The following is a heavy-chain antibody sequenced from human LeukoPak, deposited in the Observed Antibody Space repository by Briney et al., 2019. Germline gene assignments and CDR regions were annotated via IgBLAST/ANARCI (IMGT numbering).Heavy chain of an antibody. CDR2: ISWNSGSI. V-gene: IGHV3-9*01. D-gene: IGHD2-2*01. Sequence: GGSLRLSCAASGFIFDDYAMHWVRQAPGKGLEWVSGISWNSGSIGYADSVKGRFTISRDNAKNSLYLQMNSLRAEDTALYYCAKGYCSSSSCNVDYWGQGTLVTVSS. CDR3: AKGYCSSSSCNVDY. J-gene: IGHJ4*02. CDR1: GFIFDDYA.